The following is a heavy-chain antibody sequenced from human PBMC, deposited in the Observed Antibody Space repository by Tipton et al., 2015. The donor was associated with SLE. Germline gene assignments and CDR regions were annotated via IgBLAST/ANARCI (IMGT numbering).Heavy chain of an antibody. J-gene: IGHJ3*02. CDR1: GYTFTSYG. D-gene: IGHD2-21*02. CDR3: AREEAVLAYCGGDCWGAFDI. CDR2: INAYNGNT. V-gene: IGHV1-18*01. Sequence: QLVQSGAEVKKPGASVKVSCKASGYTFTSYGISWVRQAPGQGLEWMGWINAYNGNTNYAQKVQGRATMTTDTSTSTAYMELRSLRSDDTAVYYCAREEAVLAYCGGDCWGAFDIWGQGTMVTVSS.